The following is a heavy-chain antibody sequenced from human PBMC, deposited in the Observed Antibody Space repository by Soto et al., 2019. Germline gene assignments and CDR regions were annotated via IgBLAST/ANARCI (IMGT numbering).Heavy chain of an antibody. CDR2: IKQDGSEK. V-gene: IGHV3-7*01. J-gene: IGHJ3*02. CDR1: GFTFSSYW. Sequence: EVQLVESGGGLVQPGGSLRLSCAASGFTFSSYWTSWVRQAPGKGLEWVANIKQDGSEKYYVDSVKGRFTISRDNAKNSLYLQMNSLRAEDTAVYYCARDHCTNGVCPAWGAFDIWGQGTMVTVSS. D-gene: IGHD2-8*01. CDR3: ARDHCTNGVCPAWGAFDI.